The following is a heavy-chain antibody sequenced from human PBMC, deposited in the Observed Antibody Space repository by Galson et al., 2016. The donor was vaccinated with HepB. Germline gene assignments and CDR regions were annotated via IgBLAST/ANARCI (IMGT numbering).Heavy chain of an antibody. CDR2: VSAYNGKT. CDR1: GYTFTTYG. CDR3: ARDGDYDISTGNWRDAFDI. Sequence: SVKVSCKASGYTFTTYGISWVRQAPGQGLEWMGWVSAYNGKTQYEQKFQGRVIMTTDTFTSTAHMELRSLRSDDTAVYYCARDGDYDISTGNWRDAFDIRGQGTMVTVSS. J-gene: IGHJ3*02. D-gene: IGHD3-9*01. V-gene: IGHV1-18*01.